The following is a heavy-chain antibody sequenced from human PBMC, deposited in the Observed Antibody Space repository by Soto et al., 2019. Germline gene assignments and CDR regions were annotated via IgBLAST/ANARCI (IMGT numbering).Heavy chain of an antibody. CDR1: GRTFSSYA. CDR3: ARKGYYGSMDI. D-gene: IGHD3-10*01. V-gene: IGHV1-69*13. CDR2: IIPIFGTA. J-gene: IGHJ3*02. Sequence: ASGKGACKASGRTFSSYAISWVRQAPGQGLEWMGGIIPIFGTANYAQKVQGRVTITADESTSTGYMELSSLRSEDTAVYYCARKGYYGSMDIWGEGTMVTVSS.